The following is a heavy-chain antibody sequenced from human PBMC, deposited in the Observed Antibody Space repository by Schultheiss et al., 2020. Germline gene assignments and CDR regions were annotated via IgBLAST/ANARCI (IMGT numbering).Heavy chain of an antibody. D-gene: IGHD2-2*01. CDR2: ISAHTGNT. CDR3: ARDSMQYSRTSCYSFKPGGMDG. V-gene: IGHV1-18*01. Sequence: ASVKVSCKASGYTFAAYSIRWVGQVPGQGLEWMGWISAHTGNTNYAQHLQGRVTMTTDSSTSTAYMELRSLTSDDTAVYYCARDSMQYSRTSCYSFKPGGMDGSAQGTTVKVSS. CDR1: GYTFAAYS. J-gene: IGHJ6*02.